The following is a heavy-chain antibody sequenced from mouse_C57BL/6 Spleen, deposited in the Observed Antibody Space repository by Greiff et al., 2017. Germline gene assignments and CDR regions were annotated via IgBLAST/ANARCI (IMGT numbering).Heavy chain of an antibody. Sequence: QVQLQQPGAELVRPGSSVKLSCKASGYTFTSYWMDWVKQRPGQGLEWIGNIYPSDSETHYNQKFKDKATLTVDKSSSTAYMQLSSLTSEDSAVYYCARHYYYCSSKYFDVWGTGTTVTVSS. CDR2: IYPSDSET. CDR1: GYTFTSYW. D-gene: IGHD1-1*01. V-gene: IGHV1-61*01. J-gene: IGHJ1*03. CDR3: ARHYYYCSSKYFDV.